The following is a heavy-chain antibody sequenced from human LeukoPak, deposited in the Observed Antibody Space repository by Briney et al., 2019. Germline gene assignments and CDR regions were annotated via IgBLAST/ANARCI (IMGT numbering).Heavy chain of an antibody. Sequence: GGALRLSCGASGFTFSSYAMSWVRQSPGRGLEWVAGVSPSGGRTLYADSVEGRFTISRDSSNEIVYLQLSSLSAEDSALYYCAKVRGVYCSSPACYYYDSWGQGTPVTVSS. D-gene: IGHD2-2*01. J-gene: IGHJ4*02. CDR3: AKVRGVYCSSPACYYYDS. CDR2: VSPSGGRT. V-gene: IGHV3-23*01. CDR1: GFTFSSYA.